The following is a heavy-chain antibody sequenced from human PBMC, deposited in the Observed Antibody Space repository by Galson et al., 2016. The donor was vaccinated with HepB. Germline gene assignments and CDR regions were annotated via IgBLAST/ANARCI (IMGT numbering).Heavy chain of an antibody. CDR1: GFSLSTTGVG. J-gene: IGHJ2*01. D-gene: IGHD4-11*01. V-gene: IGHV2-5*02. CDR2: IYWDDDK. CDR3: AHKSDYSNSGSHWYFDL. Sequence: PALVTPTQTLTLTCTFSGFSLSTTGVGVGWIRQPPGEALEWLGVIYWDDDKRYSPSLKSRLTITKDTSKNQVVLTMTNMDPEDTATYYCAHKSDYSNSGSHWYFDLWGRGTLVTVSS.